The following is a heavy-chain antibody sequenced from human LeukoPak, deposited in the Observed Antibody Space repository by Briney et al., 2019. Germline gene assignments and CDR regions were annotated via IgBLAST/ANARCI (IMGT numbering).Heavy chain of an antibody. Sequence: SETLSLTRTVSGGSLSSYYWSWIRQPAGKGLEWIGHIYSSGSVNYNSSLKSRVTMSVDTSKNQFSLKVGSVTAADTAVYYCARDLRVVGAQYNWFDPWGQGTLVTVSS. CDR2: IYSSGSV. CDR3: ARDLRVVGAQYNWFDP. D-gene: IGHD2-15*01. V-gene: IGHV4-4*07. J-gene: IGHJ5*02. CDR1: GGSLSSYY.